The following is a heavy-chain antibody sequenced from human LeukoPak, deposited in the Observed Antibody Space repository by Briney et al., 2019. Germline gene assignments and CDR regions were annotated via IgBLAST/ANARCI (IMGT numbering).Heavy chain of an antibody. CDR1: GFTFSSYG. D-gene: IGHD3-9*01. J-gene: IGHJ5*02. Sequence: GGSLRLSCAASGFTFSSYGVHWVRQAPGKGLEWVAFIRYDGSNKYYADSVKGRFTISRDNSKNTLYLQMNSLRAEDTAVYYCANFDYDILTVGEGDPWGQGTLVTVSS. CDR3: ANFDYDILTVGEGDP. CDR2: IRYDGSNK. V-gene: IGHV3-30*02.